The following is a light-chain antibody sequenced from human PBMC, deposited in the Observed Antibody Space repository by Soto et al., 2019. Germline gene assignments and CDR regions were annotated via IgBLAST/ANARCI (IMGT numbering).Light chain of an antibody. V-gene: IGKV3-20*01. J-gene: IGKJ4*01. Sequence: EIVLTQSPGTLSLSPGEKATLSCRASQSVNRSYLVWYQQRPGQPPRLLIYGTSNKAAGIPDRFTGTGSGTDFTLTIYRLEPEDSAVYYCQQYGSSALTFGGGTKV. CDR1: QSVNRSY. CDR3: QQYGSSALT. CDR2: GTS.